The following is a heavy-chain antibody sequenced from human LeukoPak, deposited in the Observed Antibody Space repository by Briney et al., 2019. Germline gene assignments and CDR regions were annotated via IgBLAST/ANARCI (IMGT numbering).Heavy chain of an antibody. V-gene: IGHV4-59*01. D-gene: IGHD3-16*01. CDR1: GGSISSYS. CDR2: IYYSGST. J-gene: IGHJ4*02. Sequence: SETLSFTCPVPGGSISSYSCSWIRQPPRKWIECIWYIYYSGSTNYHPSLKSRVTISVDTSKNQFSLKLSAVTAADTAVYYCASIAKLGYWGQGTLVTVSS. CDR3: ASIAKLGY.